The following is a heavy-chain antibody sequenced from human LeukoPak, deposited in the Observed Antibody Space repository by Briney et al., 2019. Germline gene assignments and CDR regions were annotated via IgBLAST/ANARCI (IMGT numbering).Heavy chain of an antibody. CDR1: GYTFTSYG. Sequence: ASVKVSCKASGYTFTSYGISWVRQAPGQGLEWMGWISAYNGNTNYAQKLQGRVTMTTDTSTSTAYMGLRSLRSDDTAVYYCARALARSGYFSPDAFDIWGQGTMVTVSS. CDR3: ARALARSGYFSPDAFDI. D-gene: IGHD3-22*01. CDR2: ISAYNGNT. J-gene: IGHJ3*02. V-gene: IGHV1-18*01.